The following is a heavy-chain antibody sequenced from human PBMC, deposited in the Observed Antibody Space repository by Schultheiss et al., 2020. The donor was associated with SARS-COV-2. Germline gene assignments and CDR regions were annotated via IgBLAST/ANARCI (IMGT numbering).Heavy chain of an antibody. Sequence: SETLSLTCTVSGGSISSHYWSWIRQHPGKGLEWIGSLYHSGSTNYNPSLKSRVTISVDTSKNQFSLKLSSVTAADTAVYYCARGHRVVPAAGTYYYYGMDVWGQGTTVTVSS. D-gene: IGHD2-2*01. J-gene: IGHJ6*02. CDR3: ARGHRVVPAAGTYYYYGMDV. CDR2: LYHSGST. V-gene: IGHV4-59*11. CDR1: GGSISSHY.